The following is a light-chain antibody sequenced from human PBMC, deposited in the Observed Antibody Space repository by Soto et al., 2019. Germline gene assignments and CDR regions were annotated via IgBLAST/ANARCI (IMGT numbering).Light chain of an antibody. J-gene: IGKJ2*01. CDR2: CAS. CDR1: QNILYSSNNKNY. CDR3: QQYFSTPPYN. V-gene: IGKV4-1*01. Sequence: DIVMTQSPDSLAVSLGERATINCKSSQNILYSSNNKNYLSWYQQKPGQPPKLLISCASTREYGVPDRFTGSGSETDFPLTISTLHAEEVAVYYCQQYFSTPPYNFGQGTKLEIK.